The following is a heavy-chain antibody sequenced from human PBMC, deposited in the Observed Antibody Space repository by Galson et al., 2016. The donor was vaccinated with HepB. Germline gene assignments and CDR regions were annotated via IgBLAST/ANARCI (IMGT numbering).Heavy chain of an antibody. D-gene: IGHD3-22*01. CDR1: GGSMNNSDYY. V-gene: IGHV4-39*06. J-gene: IGHJ5*02. Sequence: SETLSLTCTVSGGSMNNSDYYWGWIRQPPGKGLEWIGSVFYSGSSYCNPSLKSRVTMSVDTSKSQFALKLSSVTAADTAVYYCARDVDRSLQTWFDPWGQGTLVTVSS. CDR2: VFYSGSS. CDR3: ARDVDRSLQTWFDP.